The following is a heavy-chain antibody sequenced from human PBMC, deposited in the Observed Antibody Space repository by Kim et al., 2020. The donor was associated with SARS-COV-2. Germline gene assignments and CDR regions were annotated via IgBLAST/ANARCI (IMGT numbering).Heavy chain of an antibody. CDR3: VGELNIAAAGAFDY. CDR1: GFTFSSYA. J-gene: IGHJ4*02. CDR2: ISSNGGST. D-gene: IGHD6-13*01. V-gene: IGHV3-64D*09. Sequence: GGSLRLSCSASGFTFSSYAMHWVRQAPGKGLEYVSAISSNGGSTYYADSVKGRFTISRDNSKNTLYLQMSSLRAEDTAVYYCVGELNIAAAGAFDYWGQGTLVTVSS.